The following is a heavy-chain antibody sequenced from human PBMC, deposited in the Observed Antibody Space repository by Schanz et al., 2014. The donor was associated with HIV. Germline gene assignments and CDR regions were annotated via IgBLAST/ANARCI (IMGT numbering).Heavy chain of an antibody. J-gene: IGHJ6*02. CDR2: LSYDGINK. D-gene: IGHD3-22*01. CDR1: GFSFSNYG. V-gene: IGHV3-30*18. Sequence: QVQLVESGGGVVRPGRSLRLSCAASGFSFSNYGMHWVRQAPGKGLEWGAVLSYDGINKYFADPVKGRFTISRDNSKNTLYLQMKSLRPEDTAVYYCAKDRNYYESKYRGKGNYYYYYGMDVWGQGTTVTVSS. CDR3: AKDRNYYESKYRGKGNYYYYYGMDV.